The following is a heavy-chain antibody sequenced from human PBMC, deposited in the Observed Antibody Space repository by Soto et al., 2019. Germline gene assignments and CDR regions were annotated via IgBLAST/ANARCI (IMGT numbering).Heavy chain of an antibody. CDR2: IYPGDSDT. D-gene: IGHD3-10*01. Sequence: GESLKISCKGSGYSFTSYWIGWVRQMPGKGLEWVGIIYPGDSDTRYSPSFQGQVTISAAKSISTAYLQWSSLKASDTAMYYWARHFEYFYGSGSHYYYYMDVWGKGTTVTVSS. V-gene: IGHV5-51*01. CDR3: ARHFEYFYGSGSHYYYYMDV. J-gene: IGHJ6*03. CDR1: GYSFTSYW.